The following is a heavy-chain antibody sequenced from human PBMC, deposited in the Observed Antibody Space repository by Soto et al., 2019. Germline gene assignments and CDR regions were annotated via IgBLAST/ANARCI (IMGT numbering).Heavy chain of an antibody. CDR2: IVVGSGNT. J-gene: IGHJ4*02. CDR1: GFTFTSSA. V-gene: IGHV1-58*02. Sequence: QMQLVQSGPEVKKPGTSVKVSCKASGFTFTSSAMQWVRQARGQRLEWIGWIVVGSGNTNYAQKFQERVTITRDMSTSTAYMELSSLRSEDTAVYYCAAPSGYCSGGGCSFDYWGQGTLVTVSS. CDR3: AAPSGYCSGGGCSFDY. D-gene: IGHD2-15*01.